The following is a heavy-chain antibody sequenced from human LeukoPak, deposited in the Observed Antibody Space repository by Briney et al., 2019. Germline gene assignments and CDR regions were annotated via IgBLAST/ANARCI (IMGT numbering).Heavy chain of an antibody. V-gene: IGHV1-69*04. Sequence: ASVTVSCKASGGTFSSYAISWVRQAPGQGLEWMGRIIPIFGIANYAQKFQGRVTITADKSTSTAYMELSSLRSEDTAVYYCAREGGDYDSSGLFDYWGQGTLVTVSS. CDR1: GGTFSSYA. D-gene: IGHD3-22*01. J-gene: IGHJ4*02. CDR3: AREGGDYDSSGLFDY. CDR2: IIPIFGIA.